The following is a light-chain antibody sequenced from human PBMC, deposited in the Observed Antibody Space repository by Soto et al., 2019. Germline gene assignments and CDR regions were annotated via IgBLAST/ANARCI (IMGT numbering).Light chain of an antibody. CDR3: QQYNKWPRT. CDR1: QSVSSK. CDR2: DAF. Sequence: EIVLTQSPATLSVSPGESVTLSCRASQSVSSKLAWYQQKPGQTPRLLMYDAFTRATGTPARFSGSASGTEFILTISSLQSEDFAVYYCQQYNKWPRTFGQGTEVEIK. V-gene: IGKV3D-15*01. J-gene: IGKJ1*01.